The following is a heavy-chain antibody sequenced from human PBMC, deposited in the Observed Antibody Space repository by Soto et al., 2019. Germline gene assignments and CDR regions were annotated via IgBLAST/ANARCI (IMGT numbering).Heavy chain of an antibody. CDR3: ARHGPRVYYDNSDYYYYGMDV. D-gene: IGHD3-22*01. CDR2: IYPGDSGT. CDR1: GYSFTSYW. J-gene: IGHJ6*02. V-gene: IGHV5-51*01. Sequence: PGESLKISCKGSGYSFTSYWIGWVRQMPGKGLEWIGMIYPGDSGTTYSPSFEGQVTMSVDKSISTAYLQWSSLKASDSAMYYCARHGPRVYYDNSDYYYYGMDVWGQGTTVTVSS.